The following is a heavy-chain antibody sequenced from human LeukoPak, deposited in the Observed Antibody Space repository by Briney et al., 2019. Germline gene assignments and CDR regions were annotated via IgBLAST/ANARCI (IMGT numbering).Heavy chain of an antibody. D-gene: IGHD6-13*01. V-gene: IGHV4-38-2*01. CDR2: IYHSGST. Sequence: SETLSLTCAVSGYSISSGYYWGWIRQPPGKGLEWIGSIYHSGSTYYNPSLKRRVTISVDTSKNQFSLKLSSVTAADTAVYYCARQLSSNDYSSSWYQYYYYYMDVWGKGTTVTVSS. J-gene: IGHJ6*03. CDR3: ARQLSSNDYSSSWYQYYYYYMDV. CDR1: GYSISSGYY.